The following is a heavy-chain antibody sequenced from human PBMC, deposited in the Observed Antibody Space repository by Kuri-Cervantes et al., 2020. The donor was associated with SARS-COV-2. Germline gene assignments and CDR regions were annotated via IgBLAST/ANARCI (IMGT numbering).Heavy chain of an antibody. V-gene: IGHV3-48*01. CDR2: ISSSSSTI. Sequence: LSLTCAASGFTFDDYAMHWVRQAPGKGLEWVSYISSSSSTIYYADSVKGRFTISRDNAKNSLYLQMNSLRAEDTAVYYCARVDVWGQGTTVTVSS. CDR1: GFTFDDYA. CDR3: ARVDV. J-gene: IGHJ6*02.